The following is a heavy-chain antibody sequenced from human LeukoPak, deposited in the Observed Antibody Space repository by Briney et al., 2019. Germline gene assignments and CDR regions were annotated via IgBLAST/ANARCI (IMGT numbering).Heavy chain of an antibody. V-gene: IGHV4-59*01. D-gene: IGHD5-18*01. CDR1: GGSISSYY. J-gene: IGHJ3*02. CDR3: ARAEDRGYSYGWGFDI. Sequence: SETLSLTCTVSGGSISSYYWSWIRQPPGKGLEWIGYIYYSGSTNYNPSLKSRVTISVDTSKNQFSLKLSSVTAADTAVYYCARAEDRGYSYGWGFDIWGQGTMATVSS. CDR2: IYYSGST.